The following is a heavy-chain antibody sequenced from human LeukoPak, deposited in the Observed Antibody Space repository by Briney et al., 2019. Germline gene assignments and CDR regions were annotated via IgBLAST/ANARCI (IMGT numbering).Heavy chain of an antibody. V-gene: IGHV3-9*01. CDR1: GFTFDDYA. CDR2: ISWNSGSI. Sequence: PGRSLRLSCAASGFTFDDYAMHWVRQAPGKGLEWVSGISWNSGSIGYADSVKGRFTISRDNAKNSLYLQMNSLRAEDTALYYCAKERGKPGIAAAGEFDPWGQGTLVTVSS. D-gene: IGHD6-13*01. CDR3: AKERGKPGIAAAGEFDP. J-gene: IGHJ5*02.